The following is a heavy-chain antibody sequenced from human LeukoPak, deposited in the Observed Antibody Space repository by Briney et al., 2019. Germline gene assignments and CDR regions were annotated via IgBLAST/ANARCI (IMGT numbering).Heavy chain of an antibody. D-gene: IGHD5-12*01. J-gene: IGHJ4*02. V-gene: IGHV3-23*01. Sequence: PGGSLRLSCAASGFTFSSYAMSWVRQAPGKGLEWVSAISGSGGSTYYADSVKGRFTISRDNSKNTLYLQMNSLRAEDTAVHYCARRLGGYSGYDFDYWGQGTLVTVSS. CDR3: ARRLGGYSGYDFDY. CDR2: ISGSGGST. CDR1: GFTFSSYA.